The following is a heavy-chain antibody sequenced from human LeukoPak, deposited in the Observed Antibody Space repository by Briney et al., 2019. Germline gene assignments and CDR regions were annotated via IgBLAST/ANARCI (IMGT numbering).Heavy chain of an antibody. Sequence: GGSLRLSCAASGFTFSSYSMNWVRQAAGKGLEWVSSISSSSSYIYYADSVKGRFTISRDNSKNTLYLQMNSLRAEDTAVYYCARDAAYCSGDCYDYYYYYMDVWGKGTTVTVSS. J-gene: IGHJ6*03. V-gene: IGHV3-21*01. D-gene: IGHD2-21*02. CDR2: ISSSSSYI. CDR1: GFTFSSYS. CDR3: ARDAAYCSGDCYDYYYYYMDV.